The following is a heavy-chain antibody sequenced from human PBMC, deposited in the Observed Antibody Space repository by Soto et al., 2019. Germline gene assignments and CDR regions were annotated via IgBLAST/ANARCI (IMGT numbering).Heavy chain of an antibody. J-gene: IGHJ6*02. D-gene: IGHD1-7*01. CDR3: TRVNWKYLDYYYYAMDV. V-gene: IGHV3-49*05. CDR1: GFTSGDYD. CDR2: IRSKGYGGTT. Sequence: NPGGSLRLSCTGSGFTSGDYDMNWFRQAPGKGLEWVGFIRSKGYGGTTEYAASVKGRFSISRDDPKSIAYLQMNSLQTEDTAVYYCTRVNWKYLDYYYYAMDVWGQGTTVTVSS.